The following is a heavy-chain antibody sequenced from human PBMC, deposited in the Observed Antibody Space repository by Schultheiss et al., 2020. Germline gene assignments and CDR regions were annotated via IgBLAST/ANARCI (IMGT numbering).Heavy chain of an antibody. CDR3: ARADGDYAYYYGMDV. J-gene: IGHJ6*02. CDR1: GYTFTSYG. CDR2: ISTYNGNT. V-gene: IGHV1-18*01. D-gene: IGHD4-17*01. Sequence: ALVKVSCKASGYTFTSYGISWVRQAPGQGLEWMGWISTYNGNTDYAQRLQGRVTMTTDTSTSTAYMELRSLRSDDTAVYYCARADGDYAYYYGMDVWGQGTTVTVSS.